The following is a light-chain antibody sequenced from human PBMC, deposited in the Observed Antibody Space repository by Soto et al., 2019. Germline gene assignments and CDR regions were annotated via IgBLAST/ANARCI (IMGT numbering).Light chain of an antibody. CDR1: SSDVGSYNL. Sequence: QSSLNQPASVSGSPGQSITISCTGTSSDVGSYNLVSWYQQHPGKAPKLMIYEGSKRPSGVSNRFSGSKSGNTASLTISGLPAEDEPDHYCFSYSSMRGLVLAGG. V-gene: IGLV2-23*01. CDR3: FSYSSMRGLV. CDR2: EGS. J-gene: IGLJ2*01.